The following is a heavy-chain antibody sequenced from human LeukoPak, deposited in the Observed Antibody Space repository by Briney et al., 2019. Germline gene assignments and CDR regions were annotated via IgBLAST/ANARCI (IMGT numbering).Heavy chain of an antibody. CDR3: ARARGYSYGRIDN. D-gene: IGHD5-18*01. CDR2: INHSGST. J-gene: IGHJ4*02. CDR1: GGSFSDSF. V-gene: IGHV4-34*01. Sequence: SETLSLTCAVYGGSFSDSFWSGICQPPGKGLEWIGEINHSGSTNYNPSLKSRLTISVDTSKNQFSLKLSSVTAADTAVYYCARARGYSYGRIDNWGARTLVTVSS.